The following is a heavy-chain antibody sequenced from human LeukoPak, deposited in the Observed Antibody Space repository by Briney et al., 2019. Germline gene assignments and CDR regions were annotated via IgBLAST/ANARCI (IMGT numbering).Heavy chain of an antibody. CDR3: ARGEQAAFDI. CDR2: ISSSGSTK. V-gene: IGHV3-48*03. CDR1: GFTFSSYE. J-gene: IGHJ3*02. Sequence: PGGSLRLSCAASGFTFSSYEMNWVRQAPGKGLEWVSYISSSGSTKYYADSVKGRFTISRDNAKNSLYLQMNSLRAEDTAVYHCARGEQAAFDIWGQGTMVTVSA. D-gene: IGHD1-26*01.